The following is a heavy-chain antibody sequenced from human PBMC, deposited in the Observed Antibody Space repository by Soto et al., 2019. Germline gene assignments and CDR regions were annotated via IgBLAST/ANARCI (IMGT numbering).Heavy chain of an antibody. CDR3: ARELSGDSGMDV. D-gene: IGHD5-12*01. CDR1: GGSISSGGYY. Sequence: SETLSLTCTVSGGSISSGGYYWSWIRQHPGEGLEWIGYIYYSGSTYYNPSLKSRVTISVDTSKNQFSLKLSSVTAADTAVYYCARELSGDSGMDVWGQGTTVTVPS. CDR2: IYYSGST. J-gene: IGHJ6*02. V-gene: IGHV4-31*03.